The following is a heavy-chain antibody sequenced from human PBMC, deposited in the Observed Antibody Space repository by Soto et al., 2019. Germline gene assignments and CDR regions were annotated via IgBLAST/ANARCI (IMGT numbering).Heavy chain of an antibody. J-gene: IGHJ4*02. V-gene: IGHV1-69*02. CDR1: GGTFSSYT. CDR2: IIPILGIA. Sequence: ASVKVSCKASGGTFSSYTISWVRQAPGQGLEWMGRIIPILGIANYAQKFQGRVTITADKSTSTAYMELSSLRSEDTAVYYCARAPLYGDYLFDYWGQGTLVTVSS. CDR3: ARAPLYGDYLFDY. D-gene: IGHD4-17*01.